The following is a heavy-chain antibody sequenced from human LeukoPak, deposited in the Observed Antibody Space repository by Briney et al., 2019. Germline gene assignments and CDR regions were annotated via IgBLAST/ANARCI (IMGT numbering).Heavy chain of an antibody. V-gene: IGHV3-23*01. Sequence: GGSLRLSCAASGFTFSSYAMSWVRQAPGKGLEWVSAISGSGGSTYYADSVKGRFTISRDNSKNTLYLQMNSLRAEDTAVYYCAKDYNWNYGPHNWFGPWGQGTLVTVSS. D-gene: IGHD1-7*01. CDR2: ISGSGGST. CDR1: GFTFSSYA. CDR3: AKDYNWNYGPHNWFGP. J-gene: IGHJ5*02.